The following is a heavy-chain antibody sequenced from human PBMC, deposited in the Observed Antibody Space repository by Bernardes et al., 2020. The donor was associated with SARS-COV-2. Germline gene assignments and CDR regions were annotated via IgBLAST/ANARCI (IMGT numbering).Heavy chain of an antibody. Sequence: SETLSLTCTVSGGSISSYYWSWIRQPPGKGLEWIGYIYYSGSTNYNPSLKSRVTISVDTSKNQFSLKLSSVTAADTAGYYCARGKPDWGMDTAMTKTRIYYYYYMDIWGKGTTVTVSS. CDR3: ARGKPDWGMDTAMTKTRIYYYYYMDI. V-gene: IGHV4-59*01. J-gene: IGHJ6*03. D-gene: IGHD5-18*01. CDR2: IYYSGST. CDR1: GGSISSYY.